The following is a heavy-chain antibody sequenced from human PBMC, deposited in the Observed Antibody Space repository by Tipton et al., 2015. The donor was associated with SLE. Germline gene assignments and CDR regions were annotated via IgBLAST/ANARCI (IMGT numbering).Heavy chain of an antibody. Sequence: SLRLSCVASGFSFRVFGMHWVRQAPGKGLEWVSAISGSGGSTYYADSVKGRFTISRDNARNSVYLQMNVLRADDTAVYYCARDWENTYGGGRFDYWGQGILVIVSS. CDR3: ARDWENTYGGGRFDY. CDR2: ISGSGGST. CDR1: GFSFRVFG. V-gene: IGHV3-21*01. D-gene: IGHD1-26*01. J-gene: IGHJ4*02.